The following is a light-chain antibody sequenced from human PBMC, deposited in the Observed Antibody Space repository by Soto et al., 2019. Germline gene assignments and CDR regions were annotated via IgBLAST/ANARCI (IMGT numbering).Light chain of an antibody. CDR3: SSYASSNTLL. J-gene: IGLJ2*01. CDR2: DVS. V-gene: IGLV2-14*01. CDR1: TSDVGDYNF. Sequence: QSALTQPAYVSGSPGQLITISCTGTTSDVGDYNFVSWYQQHPGKAPKLMIYDVSSRPSGVSHRFSGSKSGNSASLTISGIQAEDEADYYCSSYASSNTLLFGGETKLTVL.